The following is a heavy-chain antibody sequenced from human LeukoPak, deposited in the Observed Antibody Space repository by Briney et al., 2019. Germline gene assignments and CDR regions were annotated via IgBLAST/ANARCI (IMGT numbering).Heavy chain of an antibody. Sequence: SETLSLTCTVSGGSISSYYWSWIRQPAGKGLEWIGRIYTSGSTNYNPSLKSRVTMSVGTSKNQFSLKLSSVTAADTAVYYCARVDIAADYYYYMDVWGKGTTVTVSS. V-gene: IGHV4-4*07. CDR3: ARVDIAADYYYYMDV. CDR1: GGSISSYY. D-gene: IGHD6-25*01. CDR2: IYTSGST. J-gene: IGHJ6*03.